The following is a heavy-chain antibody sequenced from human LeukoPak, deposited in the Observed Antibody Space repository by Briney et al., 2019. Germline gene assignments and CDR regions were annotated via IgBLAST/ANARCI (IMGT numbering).Heavy chain of an antibody. CDR2: IFYSGNT. J-gene: IGHJ6*02. D-gene: IGHD6-13*01. Sequence: SETLSLTCSVSGGSISSISYYWGWIRQPPGKGLEWIGSIFYSGNTYFNPSLESRVTISVDTSKNQFSLKLTSVTAADTAVYYCARVEYDSSSWHYYGMDVWGQGTTVTVSS. V-gene: IGHV4-39*07. CDR3: ARVEYDSSSWHYYGMDV. CDR1: GGSISSISYY.